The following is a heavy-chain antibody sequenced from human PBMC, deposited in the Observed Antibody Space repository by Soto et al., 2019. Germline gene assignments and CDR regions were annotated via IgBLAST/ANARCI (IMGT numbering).Heavy chain of an antibody. J-gene: IGHJ4*02. Sequence: ASVKVSCKASGYTFSDYYIHGVRQAPGQGLEWMGWINPNSGGTKYAPKFQGGVTMTRDTSITTAYIELSRLRSGDTAVYYCAIETATAKQEGVDLWGQGNLVTVSP. D-gene: IGHD1-1*01. CDR2: INPNSGGT. V-gene: IGHV1-2*02. CDR1: GYTFSDYY. CDR3: AIETATAKQEGVDL.